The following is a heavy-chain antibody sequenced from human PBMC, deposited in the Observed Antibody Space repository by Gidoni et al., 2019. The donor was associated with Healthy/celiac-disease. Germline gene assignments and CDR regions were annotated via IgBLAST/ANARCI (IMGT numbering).Heavy chain of an antibody. D-gene: IGHD2-2*01. J-gene: IGHJ4*02. CDR3: ARVGYWVPAAIYFDY. V-gene: IGHV4-31*03. CDR1: GASISRCGYY. Sequence: QVQLPESGPGLVKPSQTLSLTCTVSGASISRCGYYWSWIRQHPGKGLEWIGYIYYSGSTYYNPSLKSRVTISVDTSKNQFSLKLSSVTAADTAVYYCARVGYWVPAAIYFDYWGQGTLVTVSS. CDR2: IYYSGST.